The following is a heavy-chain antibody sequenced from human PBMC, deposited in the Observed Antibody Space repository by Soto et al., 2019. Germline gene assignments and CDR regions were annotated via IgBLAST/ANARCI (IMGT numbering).Heavy chain of an antibody. CDR3: AGATAERENY. CDR2: ISYDGSNK. J-gene: IGHJ4*02. D-gene: IGHD1-26*01. Sequence: QVQLVESGGGVVQPGRSLRLSCAASGFTFSSYAMHWVRQAPGKGLEWVAVISYDGSNKYYADSVKGRFTISRDNSKNTLYLQMHSLRAEDTAVYYCAGATAERENYWGQGTLVTVSS. CDR1: GFTFSSYA. V-gene: IGHV3-30-3*01.